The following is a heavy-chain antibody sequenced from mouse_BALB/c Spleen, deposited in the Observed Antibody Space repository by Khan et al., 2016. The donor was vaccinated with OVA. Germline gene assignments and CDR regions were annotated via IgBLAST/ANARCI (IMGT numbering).Heavy chain of an antibody. D-gene: IGHD1-1*01. Sequence: EVELVESGGGLVKPGGSLKLSCAASGFTFSSYAMSWVRQTPEKRLEWVATISSGGTYTYYPDSVKGRFTISRDNAKNTLYLQMSSLRSEDTAMYYCADDYCGSNLFAYWGQGTLVTVSA. CDR1: GFTFSSYA. J-gene: IGHJ3*01. V-gene: IGHV5-9-3*01. CDR3: ADDYCGSNLFAY. CDR2: ISSGGTYT.